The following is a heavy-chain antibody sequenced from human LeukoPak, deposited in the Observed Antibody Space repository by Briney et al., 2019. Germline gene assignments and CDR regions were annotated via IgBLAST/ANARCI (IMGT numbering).Heavy chain of an antibody. D-gene: IGHD6-6*01. J-gene: IGHJ4*02. CDR3: AKDRAPYSSSFDY. V-gene: IGHV3-9*03. CDR1: GFTFDDYA. CDR2: ISWNSGSI. Sequence: PGGSLRLSCAASGFTFDDYAMHWVRQAPGKGLEWVSGISWNSGSIGYADSVKGRFTISRDNAKNSLYLQMNSLRAEDMALYYCAKDRAPYSSSFDYWGQGTLVTVSS.